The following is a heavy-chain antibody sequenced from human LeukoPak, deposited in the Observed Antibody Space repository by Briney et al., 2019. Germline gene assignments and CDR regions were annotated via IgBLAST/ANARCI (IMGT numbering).Heavy chain of an antibody. CDR1: GGSISSYY. CDR3: ARGPVSDILTGSNWFDP. CDR2: IYYSGST. D-gene: IGHD3-9*01. J-gene: IGHJ5*02. V-gene: IGHV4-59*01. Sequence: SETLSLTCTVSGGSISSYYWSWIRQPPGKGLEWIGYIYYSGSTNYNPSLKSRVTISVDTSKNQFSLKLSSVTAADTAVYYCARGPVSDILTGSNWFDPWGQGTLVTVSS.